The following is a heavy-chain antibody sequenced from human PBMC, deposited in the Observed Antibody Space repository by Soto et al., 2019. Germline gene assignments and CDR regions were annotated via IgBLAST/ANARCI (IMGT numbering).Heavy chain of an antibody. V-gene: IGHV4-59*01. CDR1: GGSISPFF. CDR3: ARVGGVAARTFDY. Sequence: LFLTCTVSGGSISPFFWSWVPQPPGKGLEWIGYLYYSGNTNYNPSLKSRVTISVDASKNQVSLRLTSVTAADTAVYYCARVGGVAARTFDYWGQGTVVTVSS. CDR2: LYYSGNT. D-gene: IGHD2-15*01. J-gene: IGHJ4*02.